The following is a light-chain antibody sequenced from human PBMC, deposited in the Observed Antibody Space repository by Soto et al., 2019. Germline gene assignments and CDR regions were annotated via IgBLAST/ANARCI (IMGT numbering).Light chain of an antibody. V-gene: IGKV1-5*03. CDR1: QSISHW. Sequence: DIHMTPSPSTLSVSPGDGVKSTVRYSQSISHWLAWYQQKPGKAPKLLIYKASSLESGVPSRISGSGSGTEFTLTISSLQPDDFATYYCQQYNSYSSLTFGGGTKVDIK. CDR3: QQYNSYSSLT. J-gene: IGKJ4*01. CDR2: KAS.